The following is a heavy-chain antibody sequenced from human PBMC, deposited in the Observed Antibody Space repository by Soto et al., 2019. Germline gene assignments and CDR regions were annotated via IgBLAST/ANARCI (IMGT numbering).Heavy chain of an antibody. CDR1: GFTFSSYG. CDR2: ISYDGSNK. J-gene: IGHJ6*02. D-gene: IGHD2-2*01. CDR3: AKDRVNIVVVPAAPRWDYYYYYGMDV. V-gene: IGHV3-30*18. Sequence: QVQLVESGGGVVQPGRSLRLSCAASGFTFSSYGMHWVRQAPGKGLEWVAVISYDGSNKYYADSVKGRFTISRDNSKNTLYLQMNSLRAEDTAVYYCAKDRVNIVVVPAAPRWDYYYYYGMDVWGQGTTVTVSS.